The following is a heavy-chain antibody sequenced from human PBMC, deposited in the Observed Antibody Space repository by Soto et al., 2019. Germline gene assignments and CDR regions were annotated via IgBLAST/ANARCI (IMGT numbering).Heavy chain of an antibody. CDR2: INGYNGNT. J-gene: IGHJ4*02. CDR3: ARELGQQLVDY. CDR1: GYTFNSYG. D-gene: IGHD6-13*01. V-gene: IGHV1-18*01. Sequence: QVQLVQSGAEVKKPGASVKVSCKASGYTFNSYGSSWVRQAPGQGLEWMGWINGYNGNTKYAQELQGRVTMTTDTSTSTAYMELRSLRSDDTAVYYCARELGQQLVDYWGQGTLVTVSS.